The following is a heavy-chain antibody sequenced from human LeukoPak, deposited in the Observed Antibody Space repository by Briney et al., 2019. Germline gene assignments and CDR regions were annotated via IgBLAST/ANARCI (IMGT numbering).Heavy chain of an antibody. D-gene: IGHD3-10*01. CDR1: GGSISSYY. Sequence: SETLSLTCTVSGGSISSYYWTWIRQPPGKGLEWIGYIYYSGSTYYSGSTNYNPSLKSRVTISVDTSKNQFSLKLSSVTAADTAVYYCARVVRGVYDYWGQGTLVIVSS. CDR2: IYYSGSTYYSGST. CDR3: ARVVRGVYDY. J-gene: IGHJ4*02. V-gene: IGHV4-59*12.